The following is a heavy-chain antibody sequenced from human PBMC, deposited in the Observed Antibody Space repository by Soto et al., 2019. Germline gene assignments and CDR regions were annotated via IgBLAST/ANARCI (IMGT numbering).Heavy chain of an antibody. CDR3: AKDLGGIAVAGTGFDY. CDR2: ISGSGGST. Sequence: EVQLLESGGGLVQPGGSLRLSCAASGFTFSSYAMSWVRQAPGKGLEWVSAISGSGGSTYYADSVKGRFTISRDNSKNTLYLQMNSLRAEDTAVYYCAKDLGGIAVAGTGFDYWGQGTLVTVSS. D-gene: IGHD6-19*01. J-gene: IGHJ4*02. V-gene: IGHV3-23*01. CDR1: GFTFSSYA.